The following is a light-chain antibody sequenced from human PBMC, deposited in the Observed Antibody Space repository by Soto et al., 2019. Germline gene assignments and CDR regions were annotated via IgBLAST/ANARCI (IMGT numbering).Light chain of an antibody. CDR2: AAS. V-gene: IGKV1-39*01. CDR1: QTIRNY. J-gene: IGKJ1*01. Sequence: DIQMTQSLSSLSASAGDRVTITCRPSQTIRNYLNWYQQKPGKAPQLLISAASTLAGGVPSRFSGNGSGTDFTLTISSLQPEDFATYFCQQSFSYPRTFGQGTKVEIK. CDR3: QQSFSYPRT.